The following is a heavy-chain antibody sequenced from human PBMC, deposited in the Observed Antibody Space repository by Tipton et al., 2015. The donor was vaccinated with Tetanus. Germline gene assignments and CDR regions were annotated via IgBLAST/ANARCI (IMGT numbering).Heavy chain of an antibody. CDR3: ARGSGWADF. J-gene: IGHJ4*02. CDR1: GGSISSSKL. CDR2: MYDSGLT. V-gene: IGHV4-4*02. D-gene: IGHD6-19*01. Sequence: TLSLTCAVSGGSISSSKLWSWVRRPPGKGLEWVGEMYDSGLTNHNPSLKSRVTISIDKSKNHFSLELSSVTAADTAVYYCARGSGWADFWGQGTQVTVSS.